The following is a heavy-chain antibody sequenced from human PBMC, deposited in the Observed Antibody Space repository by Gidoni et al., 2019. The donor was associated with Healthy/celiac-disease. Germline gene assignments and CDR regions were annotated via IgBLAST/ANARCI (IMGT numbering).Heavy chain of an antibody. J-gene: IGHJ6*02. CDR2: IIPIFGTA. D-gene: IGHD3-16*02. V-gene: IGHV1-69*06. CDR1: GGTFSSYA. Sequence: QVQLVQSGAEVKKPGSSVKVSCKASGGTFSSYAISWVRQAPGQGLEWMGGIIPIFGTANYAQKFQGRVTITADKSTSTAYMEQSSLRSEDTAVYYCARDLRMITFGGVIVQYGMDVWGQGTTVTVSS. CDR3: ARDLRMITFGGVIVQYGMDV.